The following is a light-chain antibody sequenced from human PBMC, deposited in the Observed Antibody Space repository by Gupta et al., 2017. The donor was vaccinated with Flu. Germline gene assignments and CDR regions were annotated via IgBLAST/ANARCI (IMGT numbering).Light chain of an antibody. CDR3: QQDNNLYT. J-gene: IGKJ2*01. Sequence: EIVMTQSPATLSVSPGERTTLSCRASQSVGSNLDWFQQKPGQAPRLLIYGASNRANGIPDRFSGSGSGTEFTLTSSSRQSEDFAVYYWQQDNNLYTFGQGTKLEIK. CDR1: QSVGSN. CDR2: GAS. V-gene: IGKV3-15*01.